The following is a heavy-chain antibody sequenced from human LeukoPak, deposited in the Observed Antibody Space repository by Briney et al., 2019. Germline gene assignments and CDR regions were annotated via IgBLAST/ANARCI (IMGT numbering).Heavy chain of an antibody. CDR1: GPPFSTYD. CDR2: ISDGGSGK. J-gene: IGHJ4*02. CDR3: VLGHYGGFFDY. V-gene: IGHV3-30*03. Sequence: QPGGPMILSFAASGPPFSTYDMHGVRPAPGKGVEWVAAISDGGSGKFSSDSVKGGFAPSRDNSKNTLYLQMNRLRADDTAVYYCVLGHYGGFFDYWGQGTLVTVSS. D-gene: IGHD4-23*01.